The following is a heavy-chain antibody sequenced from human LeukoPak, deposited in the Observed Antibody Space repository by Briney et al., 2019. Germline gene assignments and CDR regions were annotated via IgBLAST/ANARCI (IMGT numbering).Heavy chain of an antibody. CDR2: IYYSGST. J-gene: IGHJ4*02. D-gene: IGHD5-18*01. V-gene: IGHV4-39*07. Sequence: SETLSLTCTVSGGSISSSSYNWGWIRQPPGKGLEWLGSIYYSGSTYYNPSLKSRVTISLDTSKNQFSLKLSSVTAADTAVYYCARDYSYAAIGEFDYWGQGTLVTVSS. CDR1: GGSISSSSYN. CDR3: ARDYSYAAIGEFDY.